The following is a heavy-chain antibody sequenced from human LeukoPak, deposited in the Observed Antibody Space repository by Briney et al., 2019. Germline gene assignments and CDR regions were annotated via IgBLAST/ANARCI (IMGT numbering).Heavy chain of an antibody. CDR1: GGSISSYY. J-gene: IGHJ6*02. CDR2: IYYSGST. CDR3: AREGGSHYYYGMDV. Sequence: SETLSLTCTVSGGSISSYYWSWIRQPPGKGLEWIGYIYYSGSTNYNPSLKSRVTISVDTSKNQFSLKLSSVTAADTAVYYCAREGGSHYYYGMDVWGQGTTVTVSS. D-gene: IGHD2-15*01. V-gene: IGHV4-59*08.